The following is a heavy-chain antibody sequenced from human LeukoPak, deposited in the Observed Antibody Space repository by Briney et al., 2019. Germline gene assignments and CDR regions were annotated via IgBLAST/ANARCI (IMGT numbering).Heavy chain of an antibody. Sequence: PSETLSLTCAVSGGSISSGGYSWSWIRQPPGKGLEWIGYIYHSGSTYYNPSLKSRVTISVDRSKNQFSLKLSSVTAADTAVYYCARMTTVTTGFDYWGQETLVTVSS. CDR1: GGSISSGGYS. CDR2: IYHSGST. CDR3: ARMTTVTTGFDY. V-gene: IGHV4-30-2*01. D-gene: IGHD4-17*01. J-gene: IGHJ4*02.